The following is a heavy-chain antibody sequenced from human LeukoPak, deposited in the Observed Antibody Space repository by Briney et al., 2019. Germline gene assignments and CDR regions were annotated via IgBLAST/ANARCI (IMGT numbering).Heavy chain of an antibody. CDR2: IYYSGTT. CDR3: AGHRGYSGNVHFDY. CDR1: GGSISSSSYN. Sequence: SETLSLTCIVSGGSISSSSYNWGWIRQPPGKGLEWIGSIYYSGTTYYNPSLKSRLTISVDTSKNQFSLNLSSVTAADTAVYYCAGHRGYSGNVHFDYWGQGTLVTVSS. D-gene: IGHD5-12*01. J-gene: IGHJ4*02. V-gene: IGHV4-39*01.